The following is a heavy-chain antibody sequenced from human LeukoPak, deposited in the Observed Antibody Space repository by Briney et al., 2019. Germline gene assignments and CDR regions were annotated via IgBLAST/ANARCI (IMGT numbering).Heavy chain of an antibody. Sequence: ASVKVSCKVSGYTLTELSMHWVRQAPGKGLEWMGGFDPEDSETIYAQKFQGRVTMTEDTSTDTAYMELSSLRSEDTAVYYCATDLPSGQTTVTTMDYGMDVWGKGTTVTVSS. D-gene: IGHD4-17*01. J-gene: IGHJ6*04. CDR1: GYTLTELS. CDR2: FDPEDSET. V-gene: IGHV1-24*01. CDR3: ATDLPSGQTTVTTMDYGMDV.